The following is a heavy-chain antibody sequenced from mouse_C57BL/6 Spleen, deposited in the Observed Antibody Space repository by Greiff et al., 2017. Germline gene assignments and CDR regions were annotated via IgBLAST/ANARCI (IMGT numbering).Heavy chain of an antibody. CDR3: ARIYYGLDY. V-gene: IGHV3-6*01. D-gene: IGHD2-1*01. CDR1: GYSITSGYY. Sequence: VQLKESGPGLVKPSQSLSLTCSVTGYSITSGYYWNWIRQFPGNKLEWMGYISYDGSNNYNPSLKNRISITRDTSKNQFFLKLNSVTTEDTATYYCARIYYGLDYWGQGTTLTVSS. J-gene: IGHJ2*01. CDR2: ISYDGSN.